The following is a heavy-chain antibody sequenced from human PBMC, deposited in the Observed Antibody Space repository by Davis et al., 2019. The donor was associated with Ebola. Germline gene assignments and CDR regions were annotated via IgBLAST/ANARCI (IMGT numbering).Heavy chain of an antibody. Sequence: SETLSLTCTVSGDSIRSSYWTWIRQPPGKGLEWIGYIYYNAITIYNPSLKSRVTISVDKSKNQFSLKLSSVTAADTAVYYCASASMVRGVRADYWGQGTLVTVSS. J-gene: IGHJ4*02. CDR1: GDSIRSSY. CDR3: ASASMVRGVRADY. CDR2: IYYNAIT. V-gene: IGHV4-59*12. D-gene: IGHD3-10*01.